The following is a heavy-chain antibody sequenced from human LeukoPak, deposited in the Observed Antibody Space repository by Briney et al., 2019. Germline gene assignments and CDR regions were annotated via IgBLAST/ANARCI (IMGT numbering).Heavy chain of an antibody. CDR2: IKSKTDGGTT. V-gene: IGHV3-15*01. CDR3: TTDGDPIAAPPYYMDV. CDR1: GFTFSNAW. D-gene: IGHD6-13*01. J-gene: IGHJ6*03. Sequence: GGSLRLSCAASGFTFSNAWMSWVRQAPGKGLEWVGRIKSKTDGGTTDYAAPVKGRFTISRDDSKNTLYLQMNSLKTEDTAVYYCTTDGDPIAAPPYYMDVWGKGTTVTVSS.